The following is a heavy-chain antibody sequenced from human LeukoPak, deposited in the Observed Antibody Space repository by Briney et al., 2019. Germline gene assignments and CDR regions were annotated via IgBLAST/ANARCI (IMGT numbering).Heavy chain of an antibody. Sequence: PGRSLRLSCAASGFTFSSYGMHWVRQAPGKGLEWVAVIWYDGSNKYYADSVKGRFTISRDNSKNTLYLQMNSLRAEDTAVYYCARARLGDWFDPWGQGTLVTVSS. V-gene: IGHV3-33*01. CDR1: GFTFSSYG. D-gene: IGHD3-16*01. CDR3: ARARLGDWFDP. J-gene: IGHJ5*02. CDR2: IWYDGSNK.